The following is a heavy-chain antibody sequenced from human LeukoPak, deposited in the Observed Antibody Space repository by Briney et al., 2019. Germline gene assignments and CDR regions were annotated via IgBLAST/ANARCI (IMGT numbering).Heavy chain of an antibody. Sequence: SETLSLTCTVSGGSISSYYWSWIRQPPGKGLEWIGYIYYSGSTNYNPSLKSRVTISVDTSKNQFSLKLSSVTAADTAVYYCARVKLLDNWFDPWGQGTLVTVSS. CDR3: ARVKLLDNWFDP. CDR2: IYYSGST. V-gene: IGHV4-59*01. D-gene: IGHD2-21*01. J-gene: IGHJ5*02. CDR1: GGSISSYY.